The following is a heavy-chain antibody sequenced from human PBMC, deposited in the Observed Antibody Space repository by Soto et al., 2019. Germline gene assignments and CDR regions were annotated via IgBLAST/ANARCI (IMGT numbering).Heavy chain of an antibody. CDR1: GYTFTSYG. CDR2: ISGYTGNT. V-gene: IGHV1-18*01. CDR3: ARDERGSGSYFGRLNWFDP. J-gene: IGHJ5*02. D-gene: IGHD3-10*01. Sequence: GPEVKNPGASVKVSCKASGYTFTSYGISWVRQAPGQGIEWMGWISGYTGNTNYAQKVQGRVTLTTDTSTSTAYMELTSLTPDDTAVYYCARDERGSGSYFGRLNWFDPWGQGTLVIVSS.